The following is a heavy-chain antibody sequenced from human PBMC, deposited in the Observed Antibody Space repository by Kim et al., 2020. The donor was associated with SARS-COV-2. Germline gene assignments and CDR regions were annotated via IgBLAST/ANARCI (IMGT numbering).Heavy chain of an antibody. V-gene: IGHV3-30*18. CDR1: GFTFSSYG. Sequence: GGSLRLSCAASGFTFSSYGMHWVRQAPGKGLEWVAVISYDGSNKYYADSVKGRFTISRDNSKNTLYLQMNSLRAEDTAVYYCAKDLLAAAGALDYGGQGT. CDR3: AKDLLAAAGALDY. D-gene: IGHD6-13*01. CDR2: ISYDGSNK. J-gene: IGHJ4*02.